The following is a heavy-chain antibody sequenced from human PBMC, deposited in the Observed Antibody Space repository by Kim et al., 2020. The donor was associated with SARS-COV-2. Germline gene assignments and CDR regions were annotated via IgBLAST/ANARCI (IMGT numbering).Heavy chain of an antibody. V-gene: IGHV1-69*13. Sequence: SVKVSCKASGGTFSSYAISWVRQAPGQGLEWMGGIIPIFGTANYAQKFQGRVTITADESTSTAYMELSSLRSEDTAVYYCARDVTPGGYYYYYGMDVWGQGTTVTVSS. CDR3: ARDVTPGGYYYYYGMDV. CDR1: GGTFSSYA. J-gene: IGHJ6*02. D-gene: IGHD2-8*02. CDR2: IIPIFGTA.